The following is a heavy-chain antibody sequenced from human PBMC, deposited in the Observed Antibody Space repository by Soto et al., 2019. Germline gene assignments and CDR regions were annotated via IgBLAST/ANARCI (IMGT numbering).Heavy chain of an antibody. D-gene: IGHD6-13*01. V-gene: IGHV5-51*01. J-gene: IGHJ4*02. CDR2: IYPGDSDT. CDR3: ARSSGQQPRGVDY. Sequence: GESLTISCTCAGYSFTRYWIGWVRQMPGKGLEWMGIIYPGDSDTRYSPSFQGQVTISADKSISTAYLQWSSPKASDTAMYYCARSSGQQPRGVDYWGQGTLVTVSS. CDR1: GYSFTRYW.